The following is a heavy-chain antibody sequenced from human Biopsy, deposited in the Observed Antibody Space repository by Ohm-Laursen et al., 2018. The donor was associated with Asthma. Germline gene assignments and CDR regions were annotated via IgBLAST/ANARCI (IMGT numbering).Heavy chain of an antibody. CDR3: AKAERAYYGSDSKYMQPVPLGD. CDR2: ITRIGGCT. CDR1: GFTLSNYV. Sequence: GSLRLSCTASGFTLSNYVMSWVRQAPGKGLEWVSSITRIGGCTYHADSVKRRFTISRDKSDNTLYLQMISLTAEDAAVYHCAKAERAYYGSDSKYMQPVPLGDWGQGTVVIVSA. D-gene: IGHD2-21*01. J-gene: IGHJ4*02. V-gene: IGHV3-23*01.